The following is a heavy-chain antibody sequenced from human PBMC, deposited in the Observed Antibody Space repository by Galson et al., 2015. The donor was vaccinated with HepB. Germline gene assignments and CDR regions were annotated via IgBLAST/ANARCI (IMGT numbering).Heavy chain of an antibody. Sequence: SVKVSCKASGYTFTSYAMHWVRQAPGQRLEWMGWINAGNGNTKYSQKFQGRVTITRDTSASTAYMELSSLRSEDRAVYYCARTIVVVPAAMKYYYYYYGMDVWGQGTTVTVSS. J-gene: IGHJ6*02. CDR2: INAGNGNT. D-gene: IGHD2-2*01. V-gene: IGHV1-3*01. CDR3: ARTIVVVPAAMKYYYYYYGMDV. CDR1: GYTFTSYA.